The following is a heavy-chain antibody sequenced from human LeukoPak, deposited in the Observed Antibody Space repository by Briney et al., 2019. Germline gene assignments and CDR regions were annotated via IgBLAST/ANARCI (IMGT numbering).Heavy chain of an antibody. J-gene: IGHJ5*02. V-gene: IGHV3-7*01. CDR1: GFTFSTYW. CDR2: IKPDGSEK. D-gene: IGHD1-26*01. Sequence: PGGSLRLSCAASGFTFSTYWMGWVRQAPGKGLEWVAKIKPDGSEKDHVDSVKGRFTISRDNAKNSLYLQMNSLRAEDTAVYYCARDSGVVGATPSWFDPWGQGTLVTVSS. CDR3: ARDSGVVGATPSWFDP.